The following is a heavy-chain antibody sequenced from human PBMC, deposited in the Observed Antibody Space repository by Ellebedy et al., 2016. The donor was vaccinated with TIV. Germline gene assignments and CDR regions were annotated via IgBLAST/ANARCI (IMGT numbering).Heavy chain of an antibody. Sequence: SETLSLXCAVYGGSFSGYYWSWIRQPPGKGLEWIGEINHSGSTNYNPSLKSRVTISVDTSKNQFSLKLSSVTAADTAVYYCARYSSSWYGDYWGQGTLVTVSS. CDR3: ARYSSSWYGDY. D-gene: IGHD6-13*01. CDR1: GGSFSGYY. CDR2: INHSGST. V-gene: IGHV4-34*01. J-gene: IGHJ4*02.